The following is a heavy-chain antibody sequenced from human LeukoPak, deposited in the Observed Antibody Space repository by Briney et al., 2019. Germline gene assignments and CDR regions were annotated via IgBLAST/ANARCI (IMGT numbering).Heavy chain of an antibody. V-gene: IGHV3-30*18. CDR3: AKGETIFGVVRGYYFDY. D-gene: IGHD3-3*01. Sequence: GGSLRLSCAASGFTFSSYGMHWVRQAPGKGLEWVAVISYDGSNKYYADSVKGRFTISRDNSKNTLYLQMNSLRAEDTAVYYCAKGETIFGVVRGYYFDYWGQGTLVTVSS. J-gene: IGHJ4*02. CDR2: ISYDGSNK. CDR1: GFTFSSYG.